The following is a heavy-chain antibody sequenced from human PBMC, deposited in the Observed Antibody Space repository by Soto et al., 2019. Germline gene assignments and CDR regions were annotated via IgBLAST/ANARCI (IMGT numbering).Heavy chain of an antibody. Sequence: ASVKVSCKASGYIFAGYYMAWVRQAPGQGLEWMGWINPNGGATDYPPQFQARVTMTRDMSITTAYMDLTRLTSDDTAVYYCARVGYYDYVWGSYGLGRWDQGTLVAVSS. CDR2: INPNGGAT. V-gene: IGHV1-2*02. CDR3: ARVGYYDYVWGSYGLGR. CDR1: GYIFAGYY. J-gene: IGHJ4*02. D-gene: IGHD3-16*02.